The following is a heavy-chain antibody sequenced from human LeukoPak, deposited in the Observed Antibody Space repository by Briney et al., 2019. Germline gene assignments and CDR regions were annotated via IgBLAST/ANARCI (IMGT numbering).Heavy chain of an antibody. V-gene: IGHV1-8*03. CDR1: GYTFTSYD. Sequence: ASVKVSCKASGYTFTSYDINWGRQATGQGLEWMGWMNPNSGNTGYAQKFQGRVTITRNTSISTAYMELSSLRSEDTAVYYCARGEYDFWSGYRVDYWGQGTLVTVSS. CDR3: ARGEYDFWSGYRVDY. CDR2: MNPNSGNT. J-gene: IGHJ4*02. D-gene: IGHD3-3*01.